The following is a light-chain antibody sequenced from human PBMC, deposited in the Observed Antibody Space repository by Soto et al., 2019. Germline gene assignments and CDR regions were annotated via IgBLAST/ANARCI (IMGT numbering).Light chain of an antibody. Sequence: IQMTQSPSSLSATVGDRVTITCRASQGISSYLAWYQQKPGKAPKLLIYAASTLQSGVPSRFSGSGSGTDFTLTISCLQSEDFATYYCQQYYSYPLTFGGGTKVDIK. CDR3: QQYYSYPLT. V-gene: IGKV1-8*01. CDR1: QGISSY. CDR2: AAS. J-gene: IGKJ4*01.